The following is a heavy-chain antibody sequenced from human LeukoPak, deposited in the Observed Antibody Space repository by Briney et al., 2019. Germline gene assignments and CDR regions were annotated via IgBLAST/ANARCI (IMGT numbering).Heavy chain of an antibody. CDR3: ARAPHNAHYYGSGSYYTNYMDV. CDR1: GYTFTSYD. D-gene: IGHD3-10*01. CDR2: MNPNSGNA. J-gene: IGHJ6*03. V-gene: IGHV1-8*01. Sequence: GASVKVSCKASGYTFTSYDINWVRQATGQGLEWMGWMNPNSGNAGYAQNFQGRVNMTTDTSTSTAYMELRSLRSDDTAVYYCARAPHNAHYYGSGSYYTNYMDVWGKGTTVTVSS.